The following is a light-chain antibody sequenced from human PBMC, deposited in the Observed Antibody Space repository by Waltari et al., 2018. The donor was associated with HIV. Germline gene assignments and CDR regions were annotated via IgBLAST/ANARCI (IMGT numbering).Light chain of an antibody. CDR3: QHYGSSPGFT. V-gene: IGKV3-20*01. J-gene: IGKJ3*01. Sequence: EIVLTQSPGTLSLSPGERASLSCRASQTVSSNYLAWYQQKPGQAPRLLIYGASRRATGIPDRCSGSGSATDFTLTISRLEPEDVAVYYCQHYGSSPGFTFGPGTKVDIK. CDR2: GAS. CDR1: QTVSSNY.